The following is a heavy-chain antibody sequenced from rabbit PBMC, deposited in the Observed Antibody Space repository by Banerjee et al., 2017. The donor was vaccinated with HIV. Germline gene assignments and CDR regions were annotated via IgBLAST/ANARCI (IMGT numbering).Heavy chain of an antibody. Sequence: QSLEESGGDLVKPGASLTLTCTASGFSFSSSYWICWVRQAPGKGLEWIGCINTGSGSAYYASWVISRFTISKTSSTTVTLQLNSLTAADTATYFCARDSGWALGYFNLWGPGTLVTVS. D-gene: IGHD4-1*01. CDR2: INTGSGSA. V-gene: IGHV1S40*01. CDR3: ARDSGWALGYFNL. CDR1: GFSFSSSYW. J-gene: IGHJ4*01.